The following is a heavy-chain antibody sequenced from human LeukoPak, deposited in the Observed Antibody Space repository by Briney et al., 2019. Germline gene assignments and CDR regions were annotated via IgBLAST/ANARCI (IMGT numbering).Heavy chain of an antibody. Sequence: SETLSLTCTVSGGSISSSSYYWSWIRQPPGKGLEWIGEINHSGSTNYNPSLKSRVTISVDTSKNQFSLKLSSVTAADTAVYYCARSGGTSARVNAFDIWGPGTMVTVSS. J-gene: IGHJ3*02. CDR1: GGSISSSSYY. CDR3: ARSGGTSARVNAFDI. V-gene: IGHV4-39*07. CDR2: INHSGST. D-gene: IGHD2-15*01.